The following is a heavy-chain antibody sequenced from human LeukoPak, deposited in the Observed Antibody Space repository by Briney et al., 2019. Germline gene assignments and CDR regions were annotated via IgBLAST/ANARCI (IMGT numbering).Heavy chain of an antibody. V-gene: IGHV1-2*02. D-gene: IGHD2-15*01. J-gene: IGHJ4*02. CDR2: INPNSGGT. CDR1: GYTFTGYY. Sequence: ASVKVSCKASGYTFTGYYMHWVRQAPGQGLEWMGWINPNSGGTNYAQKFQGRVTMTRDTSISTAYMELSRLRSDDTAVYYCATGLPAKYCSGGSCYEPFDYWGQGTLVTVSS. CDR3: ATGLPAKYCSGGSCYEPFDY.